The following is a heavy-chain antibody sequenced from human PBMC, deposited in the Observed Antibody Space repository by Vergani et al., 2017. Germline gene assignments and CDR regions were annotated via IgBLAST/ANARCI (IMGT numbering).Heavy chain of an antibody. Sequence: QVQLVQSGAEVKKPGASVKVSCKASGYTFTGYYMHWVRQAPGQGLEWMGWINPNSGGTNYAQKFQGRVTMTSDTSISTAYMELSRLRSDDTAVYYCARARIAAAGIGWLDPWGQGTLVTVSS. V-gene: IGHV1-2*02. CDR2: INPNSGGT. CDR3: ARARIAAAGIGWLDP. CDR1: GYTFTGYY. D-gene: IGHD6-13*01. J-gene: IGHJ5*02.